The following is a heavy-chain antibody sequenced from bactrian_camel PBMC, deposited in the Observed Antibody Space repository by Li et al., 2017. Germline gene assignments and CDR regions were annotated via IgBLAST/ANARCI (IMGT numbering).Heavy chain of an antibody. V-gene: IGHV3S40*01. D-gene: IGHD2*01. J-gene: IGHJ4*01. Sequence: VQLVESGGGLVRPGGSLRLSCAASGFVFTDYPFTWVRHRPGKDLEWVASVNSRSITDYPLSVKGRFTISRDNARNTVDLQMNSLSIEDTAMYYCLVGFDYWGQGTQVTVS. CDR3: LVGFDY. CDR2: VNSRSIT. CDR1: GFVFTDYP.